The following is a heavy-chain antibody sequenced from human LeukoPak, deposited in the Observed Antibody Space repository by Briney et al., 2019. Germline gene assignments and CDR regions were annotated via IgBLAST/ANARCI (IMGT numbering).Heavy chain of an antibody. Sequence: GESLNISCKGSGYTFTSYWIAWVRQKPGKGLEWMGMIYNGDPDIRYSPSFQGQVTFSVDKSITTAYLQWSSLKASDTAMYYCARHGNWGPLGFWGQGTLVTVSS. D-gene: IGHD3-16*01. V-gene: IGHV5-51*01. J-gene: IGHJ4*02. CDR1: GYTFTSYW. CDR2: IYNGDPDI. CDR3: ARHGNWGPLGF.